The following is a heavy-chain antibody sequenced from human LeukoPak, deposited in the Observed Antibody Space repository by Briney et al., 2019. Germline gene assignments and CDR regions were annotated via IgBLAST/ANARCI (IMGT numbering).Heavy chain of an antibody. CDR2: INSDGSST. CDR1: GFTFSSYW. V-gene: IGHV3-74*01. Sequence: GGSLRLSCAASGFTFSSYWMHWVRHAPGKGLVWVSRINSDGSSTSYADSVKGRFTISRDNAKNTPYLQMNSLRAEDTAVYYCARDTYDILTGYPYYYYYYGMDVWGQGTTVTVSS. D-gene: IGHD3-9*01. J-gene: IGHJ6*02. CDR3: ARDTYDILTGYPYYYYYYGMDV.